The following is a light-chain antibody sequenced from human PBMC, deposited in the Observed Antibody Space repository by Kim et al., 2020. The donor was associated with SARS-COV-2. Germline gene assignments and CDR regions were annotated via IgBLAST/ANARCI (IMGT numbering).Light chain of an antibody. Sequence: GQSVTISCTGTSSNVGGYNYVSWYQQHPGKAPKLMIYDVNRRPSGVPDRFSASKSGNTASLTVSGLQAEDEADYYCISYAGNNVYVFGTGTKVTV. CDR2: DVN. V-gene: IGLV2-8*01. CDR3: ISYAGNNVYV. J-gene: IGLJ1*01. CDR1: SSNVGGYNY.